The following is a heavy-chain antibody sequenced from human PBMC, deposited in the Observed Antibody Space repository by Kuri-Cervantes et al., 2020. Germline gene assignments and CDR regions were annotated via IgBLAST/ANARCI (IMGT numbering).Heavy chain of an antibody. J-gene: IGHJ6*03. Sequence: LRLSCTVSGGSISSGGYYWSWIRQHPGKGLEWIGYIYYSGSTYYNPSLKSRVTISVDTSKNQFSLKLSSVTAADTAVYYCAREGDYGDYYMDVWGKGTTVTVSS. CDR1: GGSISSGGYY. CDR3: AREGDYGDYYMDV. D-gene: IGHD4-17*01. CDR2: IYYSGST. V-gene: IGHV4-31*03.